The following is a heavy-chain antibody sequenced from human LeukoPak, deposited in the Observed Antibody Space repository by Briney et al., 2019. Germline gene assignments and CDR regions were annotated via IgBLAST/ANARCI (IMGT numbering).Heavy chain of an antibody. CDR3: ARAGSRQWLVDLFDY. Sequence: GGSLRLSCAASGFNFSSYWMNWVRQAPGKGLEWVSSISTSSSYIYYADSVKGRFTSSRDNAKKSLYLQMNSLRAEDTAVYYCARAGSRQWLVDLFDYWGQGTLVTVSS. J-gene: IGHJ4*02. V-gene: IGHV3-21*01. CDR1: GFNFSSYW. CDR2: ISTSSSYI. D-gene: IGHD6-19*01.